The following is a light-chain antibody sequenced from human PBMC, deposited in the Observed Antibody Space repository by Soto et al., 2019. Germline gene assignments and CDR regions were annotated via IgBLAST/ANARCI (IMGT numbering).Light chain of an antibody. CDR3: QQGGT. J-gene: IGKJ2*01. CDR1: QSVSSY. CDR2: DAS. V-gene: IGKV3-11*01. Sequence: EIVLTQSPATLSLSPGERATLSCRASQSVSSYLAWYQQKPGQAPRLLIYDASNRATGIPARFSGSGSGTDFTLTISRLEPEDFAVYYCQQGGTFGQGTKLEIK.